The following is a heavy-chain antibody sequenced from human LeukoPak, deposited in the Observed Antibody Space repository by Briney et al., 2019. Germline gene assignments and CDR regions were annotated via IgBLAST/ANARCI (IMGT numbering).Heavy chain of an antibody. CDR3: ARDVDRLAGEDY. CDR2: SSSSGNI. Sequence: GGSLRLSCAASGFIFSKYNMNWVRRAPGKGLEWVSSSSSSGNIQYADSVKGRFTISRDNAKNSLYLQMDSLRAEDTAVYYCARDVDRLAGEDYWGQGTLVTVSS. J-gene: IGHJ4*02. D-gene: IGHD3-16*01. CDR1: GFIFSKYN. V-gene: IGHV3-69-1*02.